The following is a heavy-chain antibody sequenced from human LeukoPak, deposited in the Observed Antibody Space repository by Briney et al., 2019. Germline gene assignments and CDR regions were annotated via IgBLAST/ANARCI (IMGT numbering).Heavy chain of an antibody. CDR3: ARGQNVAAAGKVWFDP. Sequence: TGGSLRLSCAASEFTFSSYAMSWVRQAPGKGLEWVSTISGSGGSTYYADSVKDRFTISRDNSKNTLYLQMNSLRAEGTAVYYCARGQNVAAAGKVWFDPWGQGTLVTVSS. CDR1: EFTFSSYA. J-gene: IGHJ5*02. CDR2: ISGSGGST. V-gene: IGHV3-23*01. D-gene: IGHD6-13*01.